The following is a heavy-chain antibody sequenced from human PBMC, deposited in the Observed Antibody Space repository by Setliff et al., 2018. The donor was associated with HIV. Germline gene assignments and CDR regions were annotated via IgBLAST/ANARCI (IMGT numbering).Heavy chain of an antibody. D-gene: IGHD3-9*01. CDR1: GFTFSDYW. CDR2: ISGDGSST. J-gene: IGHJ6*03. V-gene: IGHV3-74*03. CDR3: AKEDWLPRSNYYYYYMDV. Sequence: PGGSLRLSCAASGFTFSDYWMHWVRQVPGKGPVWVSRISGDGSSTTYADSVKGRFTISRDNAKNTLYLHMNSLRAEDTAVYYCAKEDWLPRSNYYYYYMDVWGKGTTVTVSS.